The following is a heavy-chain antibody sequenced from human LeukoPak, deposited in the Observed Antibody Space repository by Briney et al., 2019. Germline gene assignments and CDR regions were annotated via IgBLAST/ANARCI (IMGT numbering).Heavy chain of an antibody. J-gene: IGHJ4*02. V-gene: IGHV3-23*01. CDR3: ARDSSSTNLGYCYGFGY. Sequence: GGSLRLSCAASGFTFSSYGMSWVRQAPGKGLEWVSAISGSGGSTYYADSVKGRFTISRDNAKNSLYLQMNSLRAEDTAVYYCARDSSSTNLGYCYGFGYWGQGTLVTVSS. CDR1: GFTFSSYG. CDR2: ISGSGGST. D-gene: IGHD5-18*01.